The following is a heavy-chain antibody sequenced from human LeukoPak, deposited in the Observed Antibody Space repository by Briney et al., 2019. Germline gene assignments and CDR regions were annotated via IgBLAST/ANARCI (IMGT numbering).Heavy chain of an antibody. CDR3: ARRGQLLYSNWFDL. V-gene: IGHV3-11*01. J-gene: IGHJ5*02. CDR1: GFTFSDYY. CDR2: ISSSGSTI. Sequence: GGSLRLSCAASGFTFSDYYMSWIRQAPGKGLEGVSYISSSGSTIYYADSVKGRFTISRDDAKNSLYLQMTSLRAEDTAVYYCARRGQLLYSNWFDLWGQGTLVTVSS. D-gene: IGHD2-2*02.